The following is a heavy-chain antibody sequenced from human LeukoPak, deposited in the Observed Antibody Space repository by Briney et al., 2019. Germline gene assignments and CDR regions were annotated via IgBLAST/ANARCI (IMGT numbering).Heavy chain of an antibody. J-gene: IGHJ4*02. CDR2: IYPGDSDT. Sequence: GESLKISCKGSGYIFTSYWIGWVRQMPGKGLEGMGIIYPGDSDTRYSPSFEGQVTISADKSISTAYLQWSSLKASDTAMYYCARRDGYSSSWSKTYYFDYWGQGTLVTVSS. CDR3: ARRDGYSSSWSKTYYFDY. V-gene: IGHV5-51*01. D-gene: IGHD6-13*01. CDR1: GYIFTSYW.